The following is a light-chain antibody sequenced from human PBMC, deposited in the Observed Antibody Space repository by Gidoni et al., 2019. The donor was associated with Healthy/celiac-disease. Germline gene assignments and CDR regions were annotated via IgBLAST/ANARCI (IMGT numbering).Light chain of an antibody. J-gene: IGKJ3*01. V-gene: IGKV1-8*01. CDR3: QQYYSYPHT. CDR2: AAS. CDR1: QGISSY. Sequence: AIRMTQSPSSLSASTGDRVTITCRASQGISSYLAWYQQKPGKAPKLLIYAASTLQSGVPSRFSGNGSGTDFTLTISCLQSEDFATYYCQQYYSYPHTFGPGTKVDIK.